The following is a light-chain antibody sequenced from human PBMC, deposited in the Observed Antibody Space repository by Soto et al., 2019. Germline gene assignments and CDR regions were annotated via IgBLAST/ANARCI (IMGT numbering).Light chain of an antibody. CDR3: QHRHN. CDR1: QSVAGD. CDR2: DAS. V-gene: IGKV3-11*01. J-gene: IGKJ3*01. Sequence: DIVLTQSPATLSLSPGERATLSCRASQSVAGDFACYQQKPGQTPSLLIYDASNRATGIPARFSGSGSGTDFTLTISSLEPEDFAVYYCQHRHNFGPGTKVEVK.